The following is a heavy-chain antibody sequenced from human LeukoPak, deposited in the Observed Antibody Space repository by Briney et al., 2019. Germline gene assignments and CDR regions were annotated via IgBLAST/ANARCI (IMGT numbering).Heavy chain of an antibody. CDR2: ISSGSSYI. D-gene: IGHD2-2*01. J-gene: IGHJ4*02. CDR1: GFTLSSHS. V-gene: IGHV3-21*01. CDR3: ARGAHFCSSTSCYVDY. Sequence: PGGSLRLSCAASGFTLSSHSMNWVRQAPGKGLEWVSSISSGSSYIYYDDSMKGRFTISRDNAKNSVYLQMNSLRAEDTAVYYCARGAHFCSSTSCYVDYWGQGTLVTVSS.